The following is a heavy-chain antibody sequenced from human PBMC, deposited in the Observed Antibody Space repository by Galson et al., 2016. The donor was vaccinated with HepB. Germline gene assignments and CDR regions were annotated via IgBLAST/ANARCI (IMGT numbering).Heavy chain of an antibody. Sequence: LSLTCTVSGGSISNYYWSWIRQPPGKGLEWIAYIYYSGSTNQNPSLKSRVTISVDTSKNQFSLQLRSVTAADTAVYYCARDRGSAAGFDYWGQGTVVTVSA. V-gene: IGHV4-59*01. CDR1: GGSISNYY. CDR2: IYYSGST. D-gene: IGHD6-13*01. CDR3: ARDRGSAAGFDY. J-gene: IGHJ4*02.